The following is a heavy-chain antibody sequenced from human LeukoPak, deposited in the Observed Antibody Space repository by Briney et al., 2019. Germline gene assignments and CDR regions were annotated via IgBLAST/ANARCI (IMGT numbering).Heavy chain of an antibody. J-gene: IGHJ3*02. Sequence: SETLSLTCAVYGGSFSGYYWSWIRQPPGKVLEWIGEINHSGSTNYNPSLKSRVTISVDTSKNQFSLKLSSVTAADTAVYYCARFVYYYDSSGNALDIWGQGTMVTVSS. CDR1: GGSFSGYY. V-gene: IGHV4-34*01. CDR3: ARFVYYYDSSGNALDI. D-gene: IGHD3-22*01. CDR2: INHSGST.